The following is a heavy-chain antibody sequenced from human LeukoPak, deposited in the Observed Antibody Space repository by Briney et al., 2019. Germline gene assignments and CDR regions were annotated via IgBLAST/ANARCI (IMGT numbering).Heavy chain of an antibody. V-gene: IGHV1-2*02. J-gene: IGHJ4*02. CDR2: INPNSGGT. CDR1: GYTFTSYG. D-gene: IGHD3-10*01. Sequence: ASVKVSCKASGYTFTSYGISWVRQAPGQGLEWMGWINPNSGGTNYAQKFQGRVTMTRDTSICTAYMELSRLRSDDTAVYYCARDRGVRTYYFDYWGQGTLVTVSS. CDR3: ARDRGVRTYYFDY.